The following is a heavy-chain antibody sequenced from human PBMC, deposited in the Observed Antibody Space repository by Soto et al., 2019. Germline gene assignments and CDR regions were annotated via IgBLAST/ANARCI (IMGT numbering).Heavy chain of an antibody. V-gene: IGHV4-31*02. J-gene: IGHJ4*02. CDR1: GGSISSGGYY. Sequence: QVQLQESGPGLVKPSQTLSLTWTVSGGSISSGGYYWSWIRQHPGKGQEWIRYVYYSGSTYYNPSFKSRVTISVDTSKNQFSLKLSSVTAADTAVYYCARDAGVTAIPLFDYWGQGTLVTVSS. CDR2: VYYSGST. CDR3: ARDAGVTAIPLFDY. D-gene: IGHD2-21*02.